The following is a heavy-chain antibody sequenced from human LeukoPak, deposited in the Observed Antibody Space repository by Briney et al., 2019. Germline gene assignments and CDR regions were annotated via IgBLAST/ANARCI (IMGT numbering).Heavy chain of an antibody. CDR2: ISSSGSTI. J-gene: IGHJ4*02. D-gene: IGHD6-13*01. CDR3: ARDLIGIAAIESDY. Sequence: PGGSLRLSCAASGFTFSSYEMNWVRQAPGKGLEWVSYISSSGSTIYYADSVRGRFTISRDNAKNPLYLQMNSLRAEDTAVYYCARDLIGIAAIESDYWGQGTLVTVSS. CDR1: GFTFSSYE. V-gene: IGHV3-48*03.